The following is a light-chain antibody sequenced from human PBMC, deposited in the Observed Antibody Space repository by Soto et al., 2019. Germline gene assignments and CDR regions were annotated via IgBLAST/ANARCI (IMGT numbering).Light chain of an antibody. CDR3: KQYDEWPLT. V-gene: IGKV3-15*01. CDR1: QSVNIH. J-gene: IGKJ4*01. CDR2: RAS. Sequence: EIVMTQSPATLSVSPGERATLSCRASQSVNIHLAWYQQKPGQAPRLLIYRASTRATDIPARFSGSGSGTDFTITISSLQSEDFAIYYCKQYDEWPLTFGGGTKVDIK.